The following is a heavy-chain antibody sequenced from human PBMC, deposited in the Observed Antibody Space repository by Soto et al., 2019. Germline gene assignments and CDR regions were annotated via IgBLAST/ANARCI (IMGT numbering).Heavy chain of an antibody. J-gene: IGHJ6*02. CDR2: IYPGDSDT. CDR3: ARHRYYGSGSQYYYYGMDV. D-gene: IGHD3-10*01. CDR1: GYSFTSYW. V-gene: IGHV5-51*01. Sequence: GEFLKISCKGSGYSFTSYWIGWVRQMPGKGLEWMGIIYPGDSDTRYSPSFQGQVTISADKSISTAYLQWSSLKASDTAMYYCARHRYYGSGSQYYYYGMDVWGQGTTVTVSS.